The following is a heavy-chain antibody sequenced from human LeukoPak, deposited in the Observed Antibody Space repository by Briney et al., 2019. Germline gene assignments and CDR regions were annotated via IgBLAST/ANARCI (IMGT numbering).Heavy chain of an antibody. D-gene: IGHD3-3*01. Sequence: GGSLRLSCAASGFTFSSYAMSWVRQAPGKGLEWVSVISGNGGSTYYADSVKGRFTISRDNSKNTLYLQMKSLRAEDTAVYYCAKAPGPTIFGVDYWGQGTLVTVSS. CDR3: AKAPGPTIFGVDY. CDR2: ISGNGGST. CDR1: GFTFSSYA. V-gene: IGHV3-23*01. J-gene: IGHJ4*02.